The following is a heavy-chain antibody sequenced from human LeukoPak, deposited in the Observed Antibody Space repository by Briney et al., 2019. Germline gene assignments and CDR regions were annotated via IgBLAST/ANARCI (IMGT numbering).Heavy chain of an antibody. CDR3: ARDKASGGLSWIQLWPDRFDY. V-gene: IGHV1-18*01. D-gene: IGHD5-18*01. CDR2: ISAYNGNT. J-gene: IGHJ4*02. Sequence: ASVKVPCKASGYTFTSYGISWVRQAPGQGLEWMGWISAYNGNTNYAQKLQGRVTMTTDTSTSTAYMELRSLRSDDTAVYYCARDKASGGLSWIQLWPDRFDYWGQGTLVTVSS. CDR1: GYTFTSYG.